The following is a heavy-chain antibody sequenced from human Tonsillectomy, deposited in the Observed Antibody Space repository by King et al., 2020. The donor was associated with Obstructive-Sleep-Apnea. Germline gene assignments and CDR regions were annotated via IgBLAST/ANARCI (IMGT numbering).Heavy chain of an antibody. CDR3: ARDLARLRWSPEEHDY. CDR1: GFTFSSYS. V-gene: IGHV3-21*01. J-gene: IGHJ4*02. Sequence: VQLVESGGGLVKPGGSLRLSCAASGFTFSSYSMNWVRKAPGKGLEWVSSISSSSSYIYYADSVKGRFTISRDNAKNSRYLQMNSLGAEDTAVYYCARDLARLRWSPEEHDYWGQGTLVTVSS. CDR2: ISSSSSYI. D-gene: IGHD4-23*01.